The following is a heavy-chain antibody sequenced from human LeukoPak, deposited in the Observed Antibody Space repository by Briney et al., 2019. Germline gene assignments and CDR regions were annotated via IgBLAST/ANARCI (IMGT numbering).Heavy chain of an antibody. CDR3: ARDPGGSADY. D-gene: IGHD2-15*01. CDR2: IYYSRST. V-gene: IGHV4-59*01. CDR1: GDSIRSFY. J-gene: IGHJ4*02. Sequence: SETLSLTCTVSGDSIRSFYWSWIRQPPGKGLEWIGHIYYSRSTNYNPSLKSRVTISVDMSKNQFSLKMTSVNAADTAVYYCARDPGGSADYWGQGTLVTVSS.